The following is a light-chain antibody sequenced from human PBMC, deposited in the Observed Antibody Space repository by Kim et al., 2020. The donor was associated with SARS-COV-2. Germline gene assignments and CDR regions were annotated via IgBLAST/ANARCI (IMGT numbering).Light chain of an antibody. CDR2: DVR. V-gene: IGLV2-14*03. CDR3: CSTSNTLDYV. CDR1: SGDIGNSNS. J-gene: IGLJ1*01. Sequence: GQSITISCSGTSGDIGNSNSVSWYQQHSGEAPRLIIYDVRDRPSGVSARFSGCKSANMASLTISGLRSEDEADYYCCSTSNTLDYVFGSGTKVTVL.